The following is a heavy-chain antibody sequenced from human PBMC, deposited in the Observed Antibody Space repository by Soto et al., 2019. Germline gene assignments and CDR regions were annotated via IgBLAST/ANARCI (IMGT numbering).Heavy chain of an antibody. D-gene: IGHD6-19*01. V-gene: IGHV3-23*01. CDR2: IRDSGHST. J-gene: IGHJ3*02. CDR3: ARVKAPSLSSGWYGGDDI. Sequence: EVQLLESGGGLVQPGGSLRLSCAASGFTFSTYSMTWVRQAPGKGLEWVSTIRDSGHSTHYADSVRGRFAISRDNAKNALFVQMIRGRAEDTAVWCFARVKAPSLSSGWYGGDDIWGQGTMVTVSS. CDR1: GFTFSTYS.